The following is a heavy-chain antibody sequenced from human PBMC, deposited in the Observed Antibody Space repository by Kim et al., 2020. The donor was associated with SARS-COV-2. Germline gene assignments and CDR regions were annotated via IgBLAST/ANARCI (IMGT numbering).Heavy chain of an antibody. J-gene: IGHJ6*02. Sequence: KSRVTISVETSKNQFSLKLSSVTAADTAVYYCARGGSDYGDYIGTYGMDVWGQGTTVTVSS. V-gene: IGHV4-31*02. CDR3: ARGGSDYGDYIGTYGMDV. D-gene: IGHD4-17*01.